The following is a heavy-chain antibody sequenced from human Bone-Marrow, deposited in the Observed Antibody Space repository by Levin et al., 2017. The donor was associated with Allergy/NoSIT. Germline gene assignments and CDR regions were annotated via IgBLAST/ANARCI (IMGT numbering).Heavy chain of an antibody. D-gene: IGHD3-10*01. Sequence: GGSLRLSCAASGFTFSSYGMHWVRQAPGKGLEWVAVISYDGSNKYYADSVKGRFTISRDNSKNTLYLQMNSLRAEDTAVYYCAKVGGSGSYLSYWGQGTLVTVSS. CDR1: GFTFSSYG. J-gene: IGHJ4*02. CDR3: AKVGGSGSYLSY. V-gene: IGHV3-30*18. CDR2: ISYDGSNK.